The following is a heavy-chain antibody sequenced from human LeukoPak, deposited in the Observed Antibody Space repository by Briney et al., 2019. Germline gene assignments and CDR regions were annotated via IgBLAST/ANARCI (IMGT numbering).Heavy chain of an antibody. CDR1: GGSIRTSSYY. J-gene: IGHJ4*02. CDR2: IHPTGNL. V-gene: IGHV4-39*07. CDR3: ARGADAHKVAY. D-gene: IGHD2-2*01. Sequence: SEILSLTCIVSGGSIRTSSYYWGWIRQTPGKGLEWIGCIHPTGNLYYNPSLTGRSTISVDTSKSHFSLNLTSVTAADTAVYYCARGADAHKVAYWSQGTLVTVSS.